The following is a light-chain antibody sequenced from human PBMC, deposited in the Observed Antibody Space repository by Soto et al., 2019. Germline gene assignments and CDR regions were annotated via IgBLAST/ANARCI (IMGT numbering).Light chain of an antibody. V-gene: IGKV1-33*01. CDR2: DAS. J-gene: IGKJ5*01. CDR1: QDISKN. Sequence: IHMTQSPSSLSASVGDRVTITCQASQDISKNLNWYQQKPGKAPKLLIYDASSLQTGVPSRFSGSGSATHLTFTISSLQPEDVATYYCQQYDNLLPFTFGQGTRLEIK. CDR3: QQYDNLLPFT.